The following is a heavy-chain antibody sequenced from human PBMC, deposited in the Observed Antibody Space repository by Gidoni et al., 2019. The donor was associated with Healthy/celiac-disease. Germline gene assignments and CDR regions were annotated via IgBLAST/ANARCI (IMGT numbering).Heavy chain of an antibody. V-gene: IGHV3-30*03. CDR3: ARDRDDQWLVFDC. D-gene: IGHD6-19*01. CDR1: GFTFSSYG. J-gene: IGHJ4*02. Sequence: QVQLVESGGGVVQPGRSLRLSCAASGFTFSSYGMHWVRQAPGKGLEWVAIISYDGSNKYFADSVKGRFTISRDNSKNTLYLQMSSLRAEDTAVYYCARDRDDQWLVFDCWGQGTLVTVSS. CDR2: ISYDGSNK.